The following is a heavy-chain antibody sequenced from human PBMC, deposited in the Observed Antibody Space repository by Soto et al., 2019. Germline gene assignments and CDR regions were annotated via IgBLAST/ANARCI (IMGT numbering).Heavy chain of an antibody. J-gene: IGHJ4*02. CDR3: ANDPGYSLDY. V-gene: IGHV3-7*02. D-gene: IGHD5-12*01. CDR1: GFTFSSYW. Sequence: GGSLRLSCAASGFTFSSYWMSWVRQAPGKGLEWVANIKQDGSEKYYVDSVKGRIITSVDTSKNQFSLQLNSVTPEDAAVYYCANDPGYSLDYWGQGTQVTAPQ. CDR2: IKQDGSEK.